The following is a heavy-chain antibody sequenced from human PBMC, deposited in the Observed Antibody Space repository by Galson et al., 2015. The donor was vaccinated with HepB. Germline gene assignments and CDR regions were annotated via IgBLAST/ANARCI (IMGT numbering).Heavy chain of an antibody. CDR1: GYTFTSHW. V-gene: IGHV5-51*01. D-gene: IGHD2-2*01. CDR3: ATAGGFIGYCSSTTCSPSPFEY. J-gene: IGHJ4*02. CDR2: IYPSDSDT. Sequence: QSGAEVKKPGESLKISCKGSGYTFTSHWIGWVRQMPGKGLEWMGIIYPSDSDTRYSPSFQGQVTISADKSISTAYLQWSSLKASDTAMYYCATAGGFIGYCSSTTCSPSPFEYWGQGSLVTVSS.